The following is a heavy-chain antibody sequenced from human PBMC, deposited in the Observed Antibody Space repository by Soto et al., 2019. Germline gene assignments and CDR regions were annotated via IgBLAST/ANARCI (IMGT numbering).Heavy chain of an antibody. CDR2: IYPSGMP. V-gene: IGHV4-30-2*01. D-gene: IGHD5-18*01. CDR3: ARERGGYGLFDS. CDR1: GGSISNAAYS. J-gene: IGHJ4*02. Sequence: QLQLQESGSGLVTPSHTLSLTCTVSGGSISNAAYSWSWIRQPPGKGLEWIGYIYPSGMPFYNPSLRSRVTISIDWSNDQFSLNLKSVTAADTAVYYCARERGGYGLFDSWGQGTLVTVSS.